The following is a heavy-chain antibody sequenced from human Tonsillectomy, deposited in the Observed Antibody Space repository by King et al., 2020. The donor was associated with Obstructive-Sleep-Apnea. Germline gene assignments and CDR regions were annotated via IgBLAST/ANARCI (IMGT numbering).Heavy chain of an antibody. CDR2: IFSNDEK. D-gene: IGHD3-3*01. V-gene: IGHV2-26*01. Sequence: VTLQESGPVLVKPTETLTLTCTVSGFSLSNAGMGVSWIRQPPGKALEWLAHIFSNDEKSYNTSLKSRLTISKDTSKSQVVLTMTNMDPMDTATYYCARVAFGVVIIPFIWYFDLWGRGTLVTVSS. CDR3: ARVAFGVVIIPFIWYFDL. CDR1: GFSLSNAGMG. J-gene: IGHJ2*01.